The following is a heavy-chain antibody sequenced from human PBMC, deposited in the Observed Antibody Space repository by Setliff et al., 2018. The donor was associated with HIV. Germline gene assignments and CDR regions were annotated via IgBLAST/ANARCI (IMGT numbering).Heavy chain of an antibody. Sequence: PSETLSLTCTVSGGSIRSGSYYWTWIRQPAGKGLEWIGHISTSGSTNYNPSLKSRVTISVDSSKNQFSLKLSFVTAADTAVYYCARGHEWLRNWGQGALVTVSS. J-gene: IGHJ4*02. CDR1: GGSIRSGSYY. CDR2: ISTSGST. CDR3: ARGHEWLRN. V-gene: IGHV4-61*09. D-gene: IGHD5-12*01.